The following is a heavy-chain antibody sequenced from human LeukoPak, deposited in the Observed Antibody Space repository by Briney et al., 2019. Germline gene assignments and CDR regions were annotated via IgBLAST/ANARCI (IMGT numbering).Heavy chain of an antibody. CDR1: GGSISSYY. V-gene: IGHV4-4*07. CDR2: IYTSGST. Sequence: SETLSLTCTVSGGSISSYYWSWIRQPAGKGLEWIGRIYTSGSTNYNPSLRSRVTMSVDMSKNSFSLELSAGTAADTAVYYCARGSAYYSFERSKRVPWGFDYWGQGSLVIVSS. CDR3: ARGSAYYSFERSKRVPWGFDY. J-gene: IGHJ4*02. D-gene: IGHD4-11*01.